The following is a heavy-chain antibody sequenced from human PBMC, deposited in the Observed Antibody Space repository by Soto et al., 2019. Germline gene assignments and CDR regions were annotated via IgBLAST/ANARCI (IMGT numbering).Heavy chain of an antibody. CDR1: GGSFSGYY. Sequence: QVQLQQWGAGLLKPSETLSLTCAVYGGSFSGYYWSWIRQPPGKGLEWIGEINHSGSTNYNPSLKSRGTISVDTSKNQFSLKLSSVTAADTAVYYCARRNSGYGGALSYWGQGTLVTVSS. CDR2: INHSGST. D-gene: IGHD5-12*01. V-gene: IGHV4-34*01. J-gene: IGHJ4*02. CDR3: ARRNSGYGGALSY.